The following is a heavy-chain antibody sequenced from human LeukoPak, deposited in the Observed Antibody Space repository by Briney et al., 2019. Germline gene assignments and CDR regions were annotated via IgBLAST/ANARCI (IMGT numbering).Heavy chain of an antibody. Sequence: GGSLRLSCAASGVTFYDYAMHWVRQAPGKGLEWVSGIRWNSGSIGYADSVKGRFTISRDNAKNSLYLQMNSLRAEDTAVYYCARDGHDSSGYYWAWSFDLWGRGTLVTVSS. CDR1: GVTFYDYA. D-gene: IGHD3-22*01. V-gene: IGHV3-9*01. CDR3: ARDGHDSSGYYWAWSFDL. J-gene: IGHJ2*01. CDR2: IRWNSGSI.